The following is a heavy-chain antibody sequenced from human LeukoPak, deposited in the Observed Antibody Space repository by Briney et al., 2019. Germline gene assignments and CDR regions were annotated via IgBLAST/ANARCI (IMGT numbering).Heavy chain of an antibody. V-gene: IGHV3-11*01. D-gene: IGHD4-17*01. CDR1: GFTFSDYY. J-gene: IGHJ4*02. CDR3: TTGYHYGDCY. CDR2: ISSSGSTI. Sequence: PGGSLRLSCAASGFTFSDYYMSWIRQAPGKGLEWVSYISSSGSTIYYADSVKGRFTISRDNAKNSLYLQMNSLKTEDTAVYYCTTGYHYGDCYWGQGTLVTVSS.